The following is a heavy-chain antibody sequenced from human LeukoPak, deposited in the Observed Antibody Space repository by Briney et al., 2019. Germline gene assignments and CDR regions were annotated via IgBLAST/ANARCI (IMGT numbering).Heavy chain of an antibody. CDR3: ARDSLLRGSGWDYWYFDL. CDR2: MHYSGST. V-gene: IGHV4-61*01. Sequence: SETLSLTYTVSGGSVSNGNYYWSWIRQPPGKGLEWIGNMHYSGSTNYNPSLKSRVTISVDTSMNQFSLLLTSATAADTAVYYCARDSLLRGSGWDYWYFDLWGRGTLVTVSS. D-gene: IGHD6-25*01. J-gene: IGHJ2*01. CDR1: GGSVSNGNYY.